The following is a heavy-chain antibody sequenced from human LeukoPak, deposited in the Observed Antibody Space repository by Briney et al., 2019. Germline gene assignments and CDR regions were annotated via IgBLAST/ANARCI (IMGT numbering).Heavy chain of an antibody. V-gene: IGHV1-69*13. J-gene: IGHJ6*03. D-gene: IGHD5-24*01. CDR2: IIPIFGTA. Sequence: PPVKVSCKASGCTFSSYAISWVRQAPGQGLEWMGGIIPIFGTANYAQKFQGRVTITADESTSTAYMELSSLSSEDTAVYYCARAVEMATIHYYYYYYMDVWGKGATVTVSS. CDR3: ARAVEMATIHYYYYYYMDV. CDR1: GCTFSSYA.